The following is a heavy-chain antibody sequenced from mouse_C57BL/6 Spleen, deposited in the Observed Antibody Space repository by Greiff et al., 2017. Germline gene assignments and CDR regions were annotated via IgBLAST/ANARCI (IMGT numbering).Heavy chain of an antibody. Sequence: EVQGVESGGGLVKPGGSLTLSCAASGFTFRAYGMHWVRQAPEKGLEWVAYISSCSSTIYYADTVKGRFTISRDKAKNTLFLKMTSLRSEDTAMYYCARRSPDCPGFAYWGQGTLVTVSA. J-gene: IGHJ3*01. V-gene: IGHV5-17*01. CDR1: GFTFRAYG. CDR3: ARRSPDCPGFAY. D-gene: IGHD2-4*01. CDR2: ISSCSSTI.